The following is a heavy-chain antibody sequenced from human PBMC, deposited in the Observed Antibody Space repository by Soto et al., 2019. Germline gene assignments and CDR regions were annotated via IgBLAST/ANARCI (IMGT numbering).Heavy chain of an antibody. J-gene: IGHJ5*02. CDR1: GFTFSSYA. Sequence: QVQLVESGGGVVQPGRSLRLSCAASGFTFSSYAMHWLRQAPGRGLEWVAVISYDGSNKYYADSVKGRFTISRDNSKNTLYLQMNSLRAEDTAVYYCAREGRIAARHGWFDPWGQGTLVTVSS. CDR2: ISYDGSNK. D-gene: IGHD6-6*01. V-gene: IGHV3-30-3*01. CDR3: AREGRIAARHGWFDP.